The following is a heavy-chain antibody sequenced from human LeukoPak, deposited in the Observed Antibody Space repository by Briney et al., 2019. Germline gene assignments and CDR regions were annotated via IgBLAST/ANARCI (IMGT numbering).Heavy chain of an antibody. Sequence: SETLSLTCTVSGGSISSSSYYWGWIRQPPGKGLEWIGSIYYSGSTYYNPSLKSRVTISVDTSKNQFSLKLSSVTAADTAVYYCARNFRYSSTPWGQGTLVTVSS. V-gene: IGHV4-39*01. D-gene: IGHD6-13*01. CDR3: ARNFRYSSTP. CDR1: GGSISSSSYY. J-gene: IGHJ5*02. CDR2: IYYSGST.